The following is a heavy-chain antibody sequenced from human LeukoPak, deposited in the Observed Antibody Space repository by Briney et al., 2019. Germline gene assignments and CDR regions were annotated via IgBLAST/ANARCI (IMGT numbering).Heavy chain of an antibody. J-gene: IGHJ4*02. D-gene: IGHD3-10*01. V-gene: IGHV3-74*01. Sequence: GGSLRLSCAASGFFFNTYWMHWVRQAPGKGLVWVSRINSDGSRTSHADSVKGRFTISRDNAKNTLYLQMNGLRAEDTAVYYCAREGSLEYYFDYWGRGTLVTVSS. CDR2: INSDGSRT. CDR3: AREGSLEYYFDY. CDR1: GFFFNTYW.